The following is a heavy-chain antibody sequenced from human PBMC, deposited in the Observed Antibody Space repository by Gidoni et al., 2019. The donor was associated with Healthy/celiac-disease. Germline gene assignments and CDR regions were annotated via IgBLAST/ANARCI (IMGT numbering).Heavy chain of an antibody. CDR3: AKDGDYDILTGYLDY. D-gene: IGHD3-9*01. J-gene: IGHJ4*02. CDR2: ISYDGSNK. Sequence: QVQLVESGGGVVQPGWSLRLPCAASGFTFSSYGMHWVRQAPGKGLEWVAVISYDGSNKYYADSVKGRFTISRDNSKNTLYLQMNSLRAEDTAVYYCAKDGDYDILTGYLDYWGQGTLVTVSS. V-gene: IGHV3-30*18. CDR1: GFTFSSYG.